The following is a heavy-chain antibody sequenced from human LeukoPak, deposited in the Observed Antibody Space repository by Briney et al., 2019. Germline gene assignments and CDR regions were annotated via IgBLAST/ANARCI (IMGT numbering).Heavy chain of an antibody. CDR1: GFTFSSYG. CDR2: IRYDGSNK. J-gene: IGHJ3*02. Sequence: GGSLRLSCAASGFTFSSYGMHWVRQAPGKGLEWVAFIRYDGSNKYYADSVKGRFTISRDNSKNTLYLQMNSLRAEDTAVYYCAKERVDCSSTSCYLDAFDIWGQGTMVTVSS. V-gene: IGHV3-30*02. D-gene: IGHD2-2*01. CDR3: AKERVDCSSTSCYLDAFDI.